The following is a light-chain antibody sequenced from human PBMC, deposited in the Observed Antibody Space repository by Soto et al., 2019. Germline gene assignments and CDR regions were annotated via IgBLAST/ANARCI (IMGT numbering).Light chain of an antibody. CDR1: SSDVGGYNY. V-gene: IGLV2-14*01. CDR2: EVS. Sequence: QSVLTQPASVSGSPGQSIAISCTGTSSDVGGYNYVSWYQHHPGKAPKLMIYEVSNRPSGVSNRFSGSKSGNTASLTISGLQAEDEADYYCSSYTSSSTQYVFGTGTKVTLL. J-gene: IGLJ1*01. CDR3: SSYTSSSTQYV.